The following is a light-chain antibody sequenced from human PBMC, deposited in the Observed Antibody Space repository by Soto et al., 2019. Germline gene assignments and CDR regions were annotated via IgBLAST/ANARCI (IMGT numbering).Light chain of an antibody. V-gene: IGKV3-20*01. CDR2: GVS. CDR1: QSVSSSY. J-gene: IGKJ1*01. Sequence: EIVLTQSPGTLSLSPGERATLSCRASQSVSSSYLAWYQQKPGQAPRLLIYGVSSRATGIPDRFSGSGSGTDFILTISRLEPEDFAVYYCQQYDSSQWTFGQGTKVEIK. CDR3: QQYDSSQWT.